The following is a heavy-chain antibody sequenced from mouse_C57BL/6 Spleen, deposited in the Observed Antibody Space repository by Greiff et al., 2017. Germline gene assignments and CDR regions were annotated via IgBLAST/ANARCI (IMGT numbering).Heavy chain of an antibody. CDR3: ARSYGSIYGGFAY. Sequence: QVQLQQPGAELVRPGSSVKLSCKASGYTFTSYWMDWVKQRPGQGLEWIGNIYPSDSETHYNQKFKDKATLTVDKSSSTAYMQLSSLTSEDSAVYYCARSYGSIYGGFAYWGQGTLVTVSA. CDR1: GYTFTSYW. V-gene: IGHV1-61*01. J-gene: IGHJ3*01. D-gene: IGHD1-1*01. CDR2: IYPSDSET.